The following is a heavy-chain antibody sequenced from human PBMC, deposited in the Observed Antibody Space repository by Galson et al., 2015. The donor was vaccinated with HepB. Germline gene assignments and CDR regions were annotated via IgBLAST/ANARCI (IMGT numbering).Heavy chain of an antibody. Sequence: SVKVSCKASGGTFSSYAISWVRQAPGQGLEWMGGIIPIFGTANYAQKFQGRVTITADESTSTAYMELSSLRSEDTAVYYCASAKRTLSIVVAFLYFDYWGQGTLVTVSS. CDR3: ASAKRTLSIVVAFLYFDY. D-gene: IGHD3-22*01. CDR1: GGTFSSYA. V-gene: IGHV1-69*13. J-gene: IGHJ4*02. CDR2: IIPIFGTA.